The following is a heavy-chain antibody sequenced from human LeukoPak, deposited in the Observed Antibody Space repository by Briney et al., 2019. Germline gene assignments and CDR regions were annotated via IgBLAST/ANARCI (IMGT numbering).Heavy chain of an antibody. V-gene: IGHV4-34*01. J-gene: IGHJ6*04. CDR1: GGSFSGYY. Sequence: SETLSLTCAVYGGSFSGYYWSWIRQPPGKGLEWMGEINHSGSTNYNPSLKSRVTISVDTSKNQFSLKLSSVTAADTAVYYCARGPRGYCSSTSCYYYGMDVWGKGTTVTVSS. CDR2: INHSGST. D-gene: IGHD2-2*01. CDR3: ARGPRGYCSSTSCYYYGMDV.